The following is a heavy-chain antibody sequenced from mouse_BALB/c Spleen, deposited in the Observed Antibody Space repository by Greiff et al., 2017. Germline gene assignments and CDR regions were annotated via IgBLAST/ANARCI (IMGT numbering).Heavy chain of an antibody. V-gene: IGHV6-6*02. D-gene: IGHD2-3*01. CDR1: GFTFSNYW. J-gene: IGHJ4*01. CDR2: IRLKSNNYAT. Sequence: EVKLQESGGGLVQPGGSMKLSCVASGFTFSNYWMNWVRQSPEKGLEWVAEIRLKSNNYATHYAESVKGRFTISRDDSKSSVYLQMNNLRAEDTGIYYCTRNGYYSYYAMDYWGQGTSVTVSS. CDR3: TRNGYYSYYAMDY.